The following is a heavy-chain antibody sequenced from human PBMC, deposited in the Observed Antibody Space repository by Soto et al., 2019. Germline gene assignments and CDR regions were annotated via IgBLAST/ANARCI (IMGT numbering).Heavy chain of an antibody. CDR3: ARVRYYYDSSGYYYDQVGYFDY. J-gene: IGHJ4*02. V-gene: IGHV1-69*13. Sequence: ASVKVSCKASGGTFSSYAISWVRQAPGQGLEWMGGIIPIFGTANYAQKFQGRVTITADESTSTAYMELSSLRSEDTAVYYCARVRYYYDSSGYYYDQVGYFDYWGQGTLVTVSS. CDR1: GGTFSSYA. D-gene: IGHD3-22*01. CDR2: IIPIFGTA.